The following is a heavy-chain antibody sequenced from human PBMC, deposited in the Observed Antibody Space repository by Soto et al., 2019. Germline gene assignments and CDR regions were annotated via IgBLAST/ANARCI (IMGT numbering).Heavy chain of an antibody. J-gene: IGHJ6*02. CDR1: GFTFSSYG. CDR3: AKNHIGDYYYYGMDV. Sequence: GGSLRLSCAASGFTFSSYGVHWVRQAPGKGLEWVAVISYDGSNKYYADSVKGRFTISRDNSKNTLYLQMNSLRAEDTAVYYCAKNHIGDYYYYGMDVWGQGTTVTVSS. V-gene: IGHV3-30*18. D-gene: IGHD2-21*01. CDR2: ISYDGSNK.